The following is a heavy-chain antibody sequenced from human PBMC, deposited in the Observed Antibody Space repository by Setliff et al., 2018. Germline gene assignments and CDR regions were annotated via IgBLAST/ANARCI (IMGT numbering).Heavy chain of an antibody. CDR2: ISGYNGYT. D-gene: IGHD2-2*01. J-gene: IGHJ3*02. Sequence: GASVKVSCKAFGYTFAKYGTSWVRQAPGQGLEWVGWISGYNGYTVYAQKLQGRVTLTTDTSTGTAYMEVRSLRSDDTAQYYCVRDRAAIVVGLPTAAFDIWGQGTMVTVSS. CDR1: GYTFAKYG. CDR3: VRDRAAIVVGLPTAAFDI. V-gene: IGHV1-18*04.